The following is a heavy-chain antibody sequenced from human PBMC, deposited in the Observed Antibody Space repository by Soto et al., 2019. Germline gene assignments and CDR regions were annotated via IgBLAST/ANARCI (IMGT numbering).Heavy chain of an antibody. J-gene: IGHJ4*02. CDR2: ISYDGSNK. CDR1: GFTFSSYA. Sequence: ESGGGVVQPGRSLRLSCAASGFTFSSYAMHWVRQAPGKGLEWVAVISYDGSNKYYADSVKGRFTISRDNSKNTLYLQMNSLRAEDTAVYYCARGGYYYDSSGYYGGNEFDYWGQGTLVTVSS. V-gene: IGHV3-30-3*01. D-gene: IGHD3-22*01. CDR3: ARGGYYYDSSGYYGGNEFDY.